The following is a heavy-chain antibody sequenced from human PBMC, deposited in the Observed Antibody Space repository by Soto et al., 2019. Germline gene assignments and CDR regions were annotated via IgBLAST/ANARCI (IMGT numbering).Heavy chain of an antibody. J-gene: IGHJ6*02. CDR2: IWYDGSNK. Sequence: QVQLVESGGGVVQPGRSLRLSCAASGFTFSSYGMHWVRQAPGKGLEWVAVIWYDGSNKYYADSVKGRFTISRDNSKNTLHLQMNSLRAEDTAVYYCAIHVGYSSKLGMDVWGQGTTVTVSS. CDR1: GFTFSSYG. V-gene: IGHV3-33*01. D-gene: IGHD6-19*01. CDR3: AIHVGYSSKLGMDV.